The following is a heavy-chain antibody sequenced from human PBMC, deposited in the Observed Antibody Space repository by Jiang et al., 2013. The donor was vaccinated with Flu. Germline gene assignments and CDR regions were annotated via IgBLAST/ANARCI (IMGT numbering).Heavy chain of an antibody. Sequence: LLKPSETLSLTCAVYGGSFSGYYWSWIRQPPGKGLEWIGEINHSGSTNYNPSLKSRVTISVDTSKNQFSLKLSSVTAADTAVYYCARGGMVRGVIIPPKRFDYWGQGTLVTVSS. D-gene: IGHD3-10*01. CDR3: ARGGMVRGVIIPPKRFDY. J-gene: IGHJ4*02. V-gene: IGHV4-34*01. CDR2: INHSGST. CDR1: GGSFSGYY.